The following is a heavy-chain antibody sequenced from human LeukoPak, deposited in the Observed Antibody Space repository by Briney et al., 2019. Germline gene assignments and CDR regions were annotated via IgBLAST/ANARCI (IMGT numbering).Heavy chain of an antibody. CDR1: GYTFTSFD. J-gene: IGHJ4*02. V-gene: IGHV1-8*01. Sequence: GASVKVSCKASGYTFTSFDINWVRQATGQGLEWMGWMNPNSGDAGSVQKFQGRVTMTKNTAISTAYMELSSLSSEDTAAYYCARGRGAVAGNDYWGQGTLVTVSS. D-gene: IGHD6-19*01. CDR3: ARGRGAVAGNDY. CDR2: MNPNSGDA.